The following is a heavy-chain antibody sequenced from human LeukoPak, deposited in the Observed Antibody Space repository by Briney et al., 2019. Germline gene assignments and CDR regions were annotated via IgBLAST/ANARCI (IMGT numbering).Heavy chain of an antibody. J-gene: IGHJ4*02. CDR2: IYYSGST. Sequence: SQTLSLTCTVSGGSISSGGYYRSWIRQHPGKGLEWIGYIYYSGSTYYNPSLKSRVTISVDTSKNQFSLKLSSVTAADTAVYYCAREPAYCSSTSCYPYYFDYWGQGTLVTVSS. D-gene: IGHD2-2*01. V-gene: IGHV4-31*03. CDR1: GGSISSGGYY. CDR3: AREPAYCSSTSCYPYYFDY.